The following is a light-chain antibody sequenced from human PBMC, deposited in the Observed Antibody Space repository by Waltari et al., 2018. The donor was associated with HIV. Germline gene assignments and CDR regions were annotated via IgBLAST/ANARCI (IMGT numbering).Light chain of an antibody. V-gene: IGLV6-57*01. CDR3: QSYDSSNHLVV. J-gene: IGLJ2*01. CDR1: SGSIASNY. Sequence: NFMLTQPHSVSESPGKTVTISCTRSSGSIASNYVQWYQQRPGSSPTTVCYADNQRPSGVPDRFSGSIDSSSNSASLTISGLKTEDEADYYCQSYDSSNHLVVFGGGTKLTVL. CDR2: ADN.